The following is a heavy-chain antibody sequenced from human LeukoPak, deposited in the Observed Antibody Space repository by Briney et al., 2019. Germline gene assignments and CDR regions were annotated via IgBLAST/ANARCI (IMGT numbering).Heavy chain of an antibody. D-gene: IGHD3/OR15-3a*01. Sequence: PSETLSLTCTVSGGSISSSNYYWGWIRQPPGKGLEWIGSIYYSGTTYYTPSLKSRLTISVDTSKNHFALKLSSVTAADTAVYYCARQTGSGLFILPGGQGTLVTVSS. J-gene: IGHJ4*02. CDR1: GGSISSSNYY. CDR3: ARQTGSGLFILP. V-gene: IGHV4-39*01. CDR2: IYYSGTT.